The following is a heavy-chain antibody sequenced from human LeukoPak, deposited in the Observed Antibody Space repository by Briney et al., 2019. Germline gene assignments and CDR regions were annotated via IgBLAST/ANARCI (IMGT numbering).Heavy chain of an antibody. CDR2: ISAHNGNT. Sequence: ASVKVSCKASGYTFTSYSINWVRQAPGQGLEWMGWISAHNGNTKYAQKVQGRVTMTTDTSTSTAYMELRSLRSDDTAVYYCARGLGGSGSYFLTFDYWGQGTLVTVSS. V-gene: IGHV1-18*01. D-gene: IGHD1-26*01. CDR1: GYTFTSYS. CDR3: ARGLGGSGSYFLTFDY. J-gene: IGHJ4*02.